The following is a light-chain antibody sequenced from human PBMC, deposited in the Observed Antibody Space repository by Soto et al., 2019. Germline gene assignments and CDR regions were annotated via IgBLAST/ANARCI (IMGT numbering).Light chain of an antibody. V-gene: IGKV3-20*01. J-gene: IGKJ2*01. CDR1: QSVSRRY. Sequence: EIVLTQSPGTLSLYPGERDTLSCRSSQSVSRRYLAWYQQKPGQASRLLIYGASSRATGLPDRFSGSGSGTDFTLTISRLEPEDFAVYYCQQYCSSLYTFGQGTKLEIK. CDR3: QQYCSSLYT. CDR2: GAS.